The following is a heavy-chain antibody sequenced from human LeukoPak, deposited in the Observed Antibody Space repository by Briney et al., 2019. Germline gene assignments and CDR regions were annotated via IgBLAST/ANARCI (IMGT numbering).Heavy chain of an antibody. Sequence: SVKVSCKASGYTFTSYGISWVRQAPGQGLEWMGWISAYNGNTNYAQKLQGRVTMTTDTSTSTDYMELRRQRSDDTAVYYCARALGDYGDRRRDYYYYYYMDVWGKGTTVTVSS. D-gene: IGHD4-17*01. CDR2: ISAYNGNT. V-gene: IGHV1-18*01. J-gene: IGHJ6*03. CDR1: GYTFTSYG. CDR3: ARALGDYGDRRRDYYYYYYMDV.